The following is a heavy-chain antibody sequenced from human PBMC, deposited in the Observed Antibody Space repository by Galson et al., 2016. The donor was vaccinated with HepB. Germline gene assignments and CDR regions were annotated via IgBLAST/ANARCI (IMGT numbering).Heavy chain of an antibody. CDR1: GFTFSTYS. V-gene: IGHV3-48*02. D-gene: IGHD1/OR15-1a*01. CDR2: LSSRFGTI. CDR3: ARGLEQPVGHFDV. Sequence: SLRLSCAASGFTFSTYSMNWVRQRPGKALEWLSHLSSRFGTIFYADSVKGRFTSSRDNGKNSVLLQLNGLRDDDTALYYCARGLEQPVGHFDVWGQGTLVTVSS. J-gene: IGHJ4*02.